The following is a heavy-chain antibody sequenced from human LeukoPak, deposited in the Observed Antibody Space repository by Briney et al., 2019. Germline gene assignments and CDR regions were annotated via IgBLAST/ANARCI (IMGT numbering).Heavy chain of an antibody. V-gene: IGHV3-64*04. Sequence: PGGSLRLSCSASGFTFSSYAMHWVRQAPGKGLEYVSAISSNGGSTYYADSVKGRFTISRDDSKNTLYLQMNSLKIEDTAVYYCATLTMIRVHEDSWGQGTLVTVSS. CDR3: ATLTMIRVHEDS. CDR1: GFTFSSYA. CDR2: ISSNGGST. J-gene: IGHJ4*02. D-gene: IGHD3-10*01.